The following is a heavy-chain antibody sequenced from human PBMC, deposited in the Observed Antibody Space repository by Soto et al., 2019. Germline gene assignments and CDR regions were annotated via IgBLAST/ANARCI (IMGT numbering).Heavy chain of an antibody. Sequence: PSETLSLTCTVSGGSISSGDYYWSWIRQPPGKGLEWIGYIYYSGSTYYNPSLKSRVTISVDTSKNQFSLKLSSVTAADTAVYYCANTVTPTPTKYYYYYYGMDVWGQGTTVTVCS. CDR2: IYYSGST. V-gene: IGHV4-30-4*01. J-gene: IGHJ6*02. CDR3: ANTVTPTPTKYYYYYYGMDV. CDR1: GGSISSGDYY. D-gene: IGHD4-4*01.